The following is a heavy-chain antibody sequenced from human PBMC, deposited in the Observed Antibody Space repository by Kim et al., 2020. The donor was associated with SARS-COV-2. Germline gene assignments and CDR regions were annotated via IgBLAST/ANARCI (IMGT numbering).Heavy chain of an antibody. Sequence: GGSLRLSCAASGFTFSSYAMHWVRQAPGKGLEWVAVISYDGSNKYYADSVKGRFTISRDNSKNTLYLQMNSLRAEDTAVYYCARDSEQQLGYFDYWGQGTLVTVSS. CDR1: GFTFSSYA. V-gene: IGHV3-30*04. CDR2: ISYDGSNK. D-gene: IGHD6-13*01. J-gene: IGHJ4*02. CDR3: ARDSEQQLGYFDY.